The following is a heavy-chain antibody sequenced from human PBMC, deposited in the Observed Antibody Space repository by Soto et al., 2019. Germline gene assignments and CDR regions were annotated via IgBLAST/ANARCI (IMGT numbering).Heavy chain of an antibody. D-gene: IGHD1-26*01. V-gene: IGHV3-21*01. CDR1: GFTFSSYS. CDR2: ISSSSSYI. Sequence: EVQLVESGGGLVKPGGSLRLSCAASGFTFSSYSMNWVRQAPGKGLEWVSSISSSSSYIYYADSVKGRFTISRDNAKNSLYLQMNSLRAEDTAVYYCARDRGELPYFDYWGQGTLVTVSS. J-gene: IGHJ4*02. CDR3: ARDRGELPYFDY.